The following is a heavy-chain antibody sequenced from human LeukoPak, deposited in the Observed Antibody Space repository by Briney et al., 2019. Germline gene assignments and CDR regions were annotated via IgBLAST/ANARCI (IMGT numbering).Heavy chain of an antibody. J-gene: IGHJ4*02. CDR2: INPNSGDT. Sequence: ASVKVSCKASGYTFTGYYIHWLRQAPGQGLEWMGWINPNSGDTSYADKFQGRVTMTRDMFISTAYMELSRLRSDDTAVYYCARSDSSSKAYFDYWGQATLVTVSS. CDR3: ARSDSSSKAYFDY. CDR1: GYTFTGYY. V-gene: IGHV1-2*02. D-gene: IGHD3-22*01.